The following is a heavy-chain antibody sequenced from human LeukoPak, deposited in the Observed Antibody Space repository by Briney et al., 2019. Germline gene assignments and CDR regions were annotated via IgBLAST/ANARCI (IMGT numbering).Heavy chain of an antibody. J-gene: IGHJ6*02. CDR3: ALGEGYYYGMDV. D-gene: IGHD3-16*01. CDR1: GGSFSGYY. Sequence: SETLSLTCAVYGGSFSGYYWSWIRQPPVKGLEWIGEINHSGSTNYNPSLKSRVTISVDTSKNQFSLKLSSVTAADTAVYYCALGEGYYYGMDVWGQGTTVTVSS. V-gene: IGHV4-34*01. CDR2: INHSGST.